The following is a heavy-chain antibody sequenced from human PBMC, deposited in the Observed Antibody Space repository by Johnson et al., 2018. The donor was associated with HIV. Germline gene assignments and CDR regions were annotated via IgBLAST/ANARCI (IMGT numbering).Heavy chain of an antibody. CDR2: IKQDGSEK. D-gene: IGHD6-13*01. CDR3: AREGGIAAAGTDAFDI. CDR1: GFTVSSNY. Sequence: VQLVEPGGGVMRPVGSLRLSCAASGFTVSSNYMSWVRQAPGKGLEWVANIKQDGSEKFYVDSVKGRFTISRDNAKNSLYLQMNSLRAEDTAVYYCAREGGIAAAGTDAFDIWGQGTMVTVSS. V-gene: IGHV3-7*01. J-gene: IGHJ3*02.